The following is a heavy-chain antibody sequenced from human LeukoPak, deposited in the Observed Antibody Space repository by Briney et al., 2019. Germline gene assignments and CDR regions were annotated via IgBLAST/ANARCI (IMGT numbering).Heavy chain of an antibody. V-gene: IGHV3-53*01. CDR2: MYTGGTT. J-gene: IGHJ5*01. Sequence: GRSLRLSCAASGFTVSGTHMSWVGQGPGKGLECVSAMYTGGTTYYTDSVTARFTVSRDTSRNTLFLHMDSLRAEDTAVYHCAKDEVTSGGGLASWGQGTLVIVSS. D-gene: IGHD2-21*02. CDR1: GFTVSGTH. CDR3: AKDEVTSGGGLAS.